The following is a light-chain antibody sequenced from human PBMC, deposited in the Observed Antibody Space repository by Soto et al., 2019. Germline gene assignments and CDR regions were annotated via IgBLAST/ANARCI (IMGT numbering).Light chain of an antibody. CDR3: QAYDSWRSGYV. Sequence: QSELTQLPSLSGAPRQRVTISCTGSGSNIGAPYDVHWYQHLPGAAPKLLISGSTNRPSGGPGRFSGTKSGTSASLAITGLQAVDEADDDCQAYDSWRSGYVFGCGTKFTVL. CDR1: GSNIGAPYD. V-gene: IGLV1-40*01. J-gene: IGLJ1*01. CDR2: GST.